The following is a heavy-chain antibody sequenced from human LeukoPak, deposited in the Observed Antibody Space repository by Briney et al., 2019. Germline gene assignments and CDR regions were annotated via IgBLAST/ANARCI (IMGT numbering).Heavy chain of an antibody. CDR1: GFTFTSYG. CDR2: IWYDGTNK. D-gene: IGHD6-6*01. Sequence: PGGSLRLSCAASGFTFTSYGMHWVREAPGKGLEWVAGIWYDGTNKYYADSVKGRFTISRDNSKNTLYLQMHSLRAEDTAVYYCARDLYLYSSSSPFDYWGQGTLVTVSS. CDR3: ARDLYLYSSSSPFDY. J-gene: IGHJ4*02. V-gene: IGHV3-33*01.